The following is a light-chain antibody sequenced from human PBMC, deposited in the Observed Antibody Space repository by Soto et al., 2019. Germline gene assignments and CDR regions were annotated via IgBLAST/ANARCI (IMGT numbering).Light chain of an antibody. J-gene: IGKJ4*01. Sequence: IVLTQSPATLSLSPGERATLSCRASQSVRSYLAWYQQKPGQAPRLLIYDASNRAAGLPARFSGTGSGTDFTLTISSLEPEDIAVYYCQQRDAWPHTFGGGTKVDIK. CDR3: QQRDAWPHT. CDR2: DAS. V-gene: IGKV3-11*01. CDR1: QSVRSY.